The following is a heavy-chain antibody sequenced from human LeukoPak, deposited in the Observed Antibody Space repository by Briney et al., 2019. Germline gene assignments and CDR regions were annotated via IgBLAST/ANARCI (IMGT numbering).Heavy chain of an antibody. J-gene: IGHJ4*02. D-gene: IGHD2-15*01. CDR2: IFSGTT. CDR3: ARVLRGGTYYFDY. CDR1: GGSISSSSYY. Sequence: PSETLSLTCTVSGGSISSSSYYWGWIRQPPGEGLEWIGNIFSGTTYYNPSLMSRVTISVDTSKNQFSLKMRSVTAADTAVYYCARVLRGGTYYFDYWGQGTLVTVSS. V-gene: IGHV4-39*01.